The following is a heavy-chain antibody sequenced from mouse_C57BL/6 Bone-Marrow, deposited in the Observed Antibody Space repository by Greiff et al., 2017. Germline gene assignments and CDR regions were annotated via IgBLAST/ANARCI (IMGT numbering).Heavy chain of an antibody. D-gene: IGHD1-1*01. CDR2: IYPSDSEA. CDR1: GYTFTSYW. V-gene: IGHV1-61*01. CDR3: ADGYGGY. J-gene: IGHJ2*01. Sequence: QVQLQQPGAELVRPGPSVKLSCKASGYTFTSYWMDWVKQRPGQGLEWIGNIYPSDSEAHYNQKFKDKATLTVDKSSSTSYMQLSSLTSEDSAVYYYADGYGGYWGQGTTLTVSS.